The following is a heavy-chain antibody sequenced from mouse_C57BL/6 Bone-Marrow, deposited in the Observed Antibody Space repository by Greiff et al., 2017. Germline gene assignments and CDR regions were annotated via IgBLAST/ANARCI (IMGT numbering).Heavy chain of an antibody. CDR2: INPTNGGP. CDR1: GYTFTDYY. J-gene: IGHJ4*01. CDR3: ASYIYAMDY. Sequence: VQLQQSGPELVKPGASVKISCKASGYTFTDYYLNWVKQSPGKSLEWIGDINPTNGGPSYNQKFKGKATLTVDKSSSTAYMEPRSLTSEDSAFEYCASYIYAMDYWGQGTAVTVSS. V-gene: IGHV1-26*01.